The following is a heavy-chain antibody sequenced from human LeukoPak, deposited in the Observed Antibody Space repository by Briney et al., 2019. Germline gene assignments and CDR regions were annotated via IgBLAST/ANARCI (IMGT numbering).Heavy chain of an antibody. Sequence: GGSLRLSCAASGFTSRKYAMKGVGQAPGKGREGGSDLIGSSGSTYYADSVTDLFTISRHNSKNTLFLQMNSLRPQDTAIYYCAKGAYDYLLIGYFDSWGQGTLVTVSS. CDR2: LIGSSGST. D-gene: IGHD5-12*01. CDR1: GFTSRKYA. CDR3: AKGAYDYLLIGYFDS. J-gene: IGHJ4*02. V-gene: IGHV3-23*01.